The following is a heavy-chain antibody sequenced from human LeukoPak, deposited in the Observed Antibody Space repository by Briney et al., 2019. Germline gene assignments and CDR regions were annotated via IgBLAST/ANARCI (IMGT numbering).Heavy chain of an antibody. J-gene: IGHJ4*02. D-gene: IGHD3-10*01. CDR3: ARDIGEWFGERWAFDDY. Sequence: GGSLRLSCAASGFTFSSYSMNWVRQAPGKGLEWVSSISSSGSYISYVDSVKGRFTISRDNAKNSLYLQMNSLRAEDTAVYYCARDIGEWFGERWAFDDYWGQGTLVTVSS. CDR1: GFTFSSYS. CDR2: ISSSGSYI. V-gene: IGHV3-21*01.